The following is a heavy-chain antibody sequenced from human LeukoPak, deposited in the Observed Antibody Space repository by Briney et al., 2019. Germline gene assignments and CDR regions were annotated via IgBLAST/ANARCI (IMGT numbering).Heavy chain of an antibody. CDR3: GKTTTGYSSGQKPAWPVDY. J-gene: IGHJ4*02. D-gene: IGHD6-19*01. Sequence: PGGSLRLSCVVSGITVSNYGMNWVRQAPGKGLEWVAGIFGSGGSAHYADSAKGRFTISRDNSKNTVYLQINSLRAEDTAVYYCGKTTTGYSSGQKPAWPVDYWGQGTLVTVSS. CDR1: GITVSNYG. V-gene: IGHV3-23*01. CDR2: IFGSGGSA.